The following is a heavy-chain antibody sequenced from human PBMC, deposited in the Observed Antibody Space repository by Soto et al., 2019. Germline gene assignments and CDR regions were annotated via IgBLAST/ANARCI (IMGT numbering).Heavy chain of an antibody. Sequence: SETLSLTCTVSGGSISSGGYYWSWIRQHPGKGLEWIGYIYYSGSSYYNPSLKSRVAISVDTSRNQFSLKLRSVTAADTAVYFCARQRLLRLKPDFDIWGQGTLVTVSS. CDR1: GGSISSGGYY. J-gene: IGHJ4*02. CDR3: ARQRLLRLKPDFDI. D-gene: IGHD2-21*02. V-gene: IGHV4-31*03. CDR2: IYYSGSS.